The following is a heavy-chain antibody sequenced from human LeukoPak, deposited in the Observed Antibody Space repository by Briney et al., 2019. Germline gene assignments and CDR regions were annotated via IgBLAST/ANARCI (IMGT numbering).Heavy chain of an antibody. V-gene: IGHV3-74*01. CDR3: ARLYIGGYSRSTNYNWFDP. D-gene: IGHD6-13*01. CDR2: INTDGSVT. Sequence: GGSLRLSCAASGITVSTFWMHWVRQAPGEGLVWVSRINTDGSVTNYADSVEGRFTISRDNAKNMLYLQMNDLRAEDTAVYYCARLYIGGYSRSTNYNWFDPWGQGTLVTVSS. CDR1: GITVSTFW. J-gene: IGHJ5*02.